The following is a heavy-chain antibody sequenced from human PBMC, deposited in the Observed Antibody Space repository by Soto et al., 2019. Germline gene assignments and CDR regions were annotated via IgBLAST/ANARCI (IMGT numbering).Heavy chain of an antibody. V-gene: IGHV3-7*03. CDR2: IKQDGSEK. CDR3: ARTYYDFWSGYYIAFDY. D-gene: IGHD3-3*01. Sequence: LRLSCAASGFTFSSYWMSWVRQAPGKGLEGVANIKQDGSEKYYVDSVKGRFTISRDNAKNSLYLQMNSLRGEDTAVYYCARTYYDFWSGYYIAFDYWGQGTLVTVSS. J-gene: IGHJ4*02. CDR1: GFTFSSYW.